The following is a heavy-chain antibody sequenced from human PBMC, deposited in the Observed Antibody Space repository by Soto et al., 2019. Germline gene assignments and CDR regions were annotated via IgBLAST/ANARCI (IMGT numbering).Heavy chain of an antibody. V-gene: IGHV4-59*01. Sequence: PSETVSLTCTVSGGSISSYYWSWIRQPPGKGLEWIGNIYYSGSTNYNPSLKSRVTISVDTSKDQFSLKLSSVTAADTAVYYCAGQQCLNSVWFDTRSQGTLV. J-gene: IGHJ5*02. CDR1: GGSISSYY. D-gene: IGHD6-19*01. CDR2: IYYSGST. CDR3: AGQQCLNSVWFDT.